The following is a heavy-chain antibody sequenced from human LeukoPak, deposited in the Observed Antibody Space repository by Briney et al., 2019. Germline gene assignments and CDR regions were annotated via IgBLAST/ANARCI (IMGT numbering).Heavy chain of an antibody. CDR3: ARDRGIAVAGTGDFDY. CDR2: IIPIFGTS. V-gene: IGHV1-69*06. CDR1: GGTFSSYA. Sequence: GASVKVSCKASGGTFSSYAISWVRQAPGQGLEWMGGIIPIFGTSNYAQKFKGRVTITADKSTSTAYMELSSLRSEDTAVYYCARDRGIAVAGTGDFDYWGQGTLVTVSS. D-gene: IGHD6-19*01. J-gene: IGHJ4*02.